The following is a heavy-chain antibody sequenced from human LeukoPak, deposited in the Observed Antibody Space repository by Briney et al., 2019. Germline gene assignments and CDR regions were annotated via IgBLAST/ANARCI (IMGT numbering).Heavy chain of an antibody. CDR1: GFTVSVNY. Sequence: GSLRLSCAASGFTVSVNYMSWVRQAPGKGLGWVSVIYSGGGTYYADSGKGRVTISRDSSTNTLYLQMNSLRAEDTAVCHCARAQRIMMTHAFDLWGQGTMVTVSS. CDR2: IYSGGGT. D-gene: IGHD2-15*01. CDR3: ARAQRIMMTHAFDL. J-gene: IGHJ3*01. V-gene: IGHV3-53*01.